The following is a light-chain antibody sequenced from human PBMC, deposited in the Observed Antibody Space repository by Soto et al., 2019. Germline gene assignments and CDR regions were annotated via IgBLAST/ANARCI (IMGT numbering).Light chain of an antibody. V-gene: IGKV1-33*01. CDR3: HQYDNLPPT. CDR2: DAY. CDR1: QDINTY. Sequence: DTQMTQSPSSLSASVGDRVTITCQASQDINTYLDWYRHKPGKAPRLLIYDAYNLETGVPSRFSGSGSRTNYSFSISNLQPEDVATYYCHQYDNLPPTFGQGTRLEI. J-gene: IGKJ5*01.